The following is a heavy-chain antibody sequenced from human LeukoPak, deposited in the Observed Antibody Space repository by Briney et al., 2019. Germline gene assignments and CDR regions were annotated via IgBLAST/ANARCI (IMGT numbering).Heavy chain of an antibody. D-gene: IGHD3-16*01. CDR1: GGSISSSSYY. J-gene: IGHJ5*02. CDR2: IYYSGST. Sequence: SETLSLTCTVSGGSISSSSYYWGWIRQPPGKGLEWIGSIYYSGSTYYNPSLKSRVTISVDTSKNQFSLKLSSVTAADTAVYYCARDLIRGEPRPFDPWGQGTLVTVSS. V-gene: IGHV4-39*07. CDR3: ARDLIRGEPRPFDP.